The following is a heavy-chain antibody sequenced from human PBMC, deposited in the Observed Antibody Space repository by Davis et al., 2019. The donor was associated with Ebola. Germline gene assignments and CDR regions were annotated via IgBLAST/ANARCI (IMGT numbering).Heavy chain of an antibody. CDR2: ISYDGNKE. CDR1: GFTFSTFA. V-gene: IGHV3-30-3*01. J-gene: IGHJ4*02. D-gene: IGHD2-8*01. Sequence: PGGSLRLSCVGSGFTFSTFAMHWVRQAPGKGLEWVALISYDGNKEFYTDAVKGRFTISRDDSKNTLYLQMSSLRAEDTAVYYWARHGTDIMTSYFDYWGQGTRVTVSS. CDR3: ARHGTDIMTSYFDY.